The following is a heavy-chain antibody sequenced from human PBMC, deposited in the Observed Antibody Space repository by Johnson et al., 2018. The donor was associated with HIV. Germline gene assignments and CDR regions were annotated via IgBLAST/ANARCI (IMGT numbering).Heavy chain of an antibody. J-gene: IGHJ3*01. V-gene: IGHV3-23*04. D-gene: IGHD4-17*01. CDR1: GFTFSSYA. CDR3: ARLRRQKGGGAFDV. CDR2: MSGGGGSA. Sequence: VQLVESGGGLVQPGGSLRLSCAASGFTFSSYAMSWVRLNPGKGLEWVSSMSGGGGSAYYSDSVKGRFTISSDTSKNTVDLQMNSLRDVDTAVYYCARLRRQKGGGAFDVWGQGTLVTVSS.